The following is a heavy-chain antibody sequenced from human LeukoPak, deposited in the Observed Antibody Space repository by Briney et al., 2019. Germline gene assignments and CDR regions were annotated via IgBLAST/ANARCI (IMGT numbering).Heavy chain of an antibody. CDR2: INPNSGGT. CDR3: ARENVYYDSSDYYPRFDY. Sequence: ASVKVSCKASGYTFTDDYMHWVRQAPGQGLEWMGWINPNSGGTNYAQKFQGRVTMTRDTSISTAYMELSRLRSDDTAVYYCARENVYYDSSDYYPRFDYWGQGTLVTVSS. D-gene: IGHD3-22*01. J-gene: IGHJ4*02. V-gene: IGHV1-2*02. CDR1: GYTFTDDY.